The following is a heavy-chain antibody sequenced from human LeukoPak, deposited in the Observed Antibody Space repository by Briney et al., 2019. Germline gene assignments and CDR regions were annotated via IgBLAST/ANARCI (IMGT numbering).Heavy chain of an antibody. D-gene: IGHD7-27*01. J-gene: IGHJ4*02. V-gene: IGHV3-74*01. CDR2: ISSDGSGT. CDR3: ARETLGSGLRVPDY. Sequence: GGSLRLSCAVSGFSFRAYFFHWVRHVPGKGLVWVSRISSDGSGTFYADSVRGRFTISRDDDKNTVSMQMNSLRVEDTAVYYCARETLGSGLRVPDYWGRGALVTVSS. CDR1: GFSFRAYF.